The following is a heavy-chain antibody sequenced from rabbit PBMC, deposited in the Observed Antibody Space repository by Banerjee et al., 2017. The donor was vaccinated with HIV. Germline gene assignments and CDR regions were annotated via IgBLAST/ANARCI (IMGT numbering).Heavy chain of an antibody. Sequence: QEQLKETGGGLVQPGGSLTLSCKASGFDFSSYYMSWVRQAPGKGLEWIGCIYTGSSGSTYYASWAKGRFTISKTSSTTVTLQMTSLTAADTATYFCARASSAYYFILWGPGTLVTVS. CDR2: IYTGSSGST. CDR3: ARASSAYYFIL. V-gene: IGHV1S45*01. D-gene: IGHD1-1*01. J-gene: IGHJ4*01. CDR1: GFDFSSYYM.